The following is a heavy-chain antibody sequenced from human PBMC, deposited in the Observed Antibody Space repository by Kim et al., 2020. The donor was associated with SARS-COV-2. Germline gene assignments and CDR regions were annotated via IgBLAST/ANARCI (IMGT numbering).Heavy chain of an antibody. D-gene: IGHD1-26*01. V-gene: IGHV5-51*01. CDR3: ARRGSSANFDY. Sequence: GESLKISCKASGYSFTTYWIGWVRQMPGKGLEWMGLIYPGDSDTRYSPSFQGQVTISADKSISTAYLQWSSLKASDTAMFYCARRGSSANFDYWGQGTLVTVSS. CDR1: GYSFTTYW. J-gene: IGHJ4*02. CDR2: IYPGDSDT.